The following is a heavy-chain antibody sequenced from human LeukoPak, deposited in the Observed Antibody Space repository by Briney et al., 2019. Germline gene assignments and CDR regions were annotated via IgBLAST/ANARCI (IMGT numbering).Heavy chain of an antibody. D-gene: IGHD2-15*01. CDR2: IYYSGTT. J-gene: IGHJ4*02. CDR3: ARGERYCSGGSCTYYFDY. Sequence: PSQTLSLTCTVSGDSISSGSYFWSWIRQHPGKGLEWIGYIYYSGTTYYNPSLKRRVTISVDTSQNQFSLKLSSVTAADTAVYYCARGERYCSGGSCTYYFDYWGQGTLVTVSS. CDR1: GDSISSGSYF. V-gene: IGHV4-31*03.